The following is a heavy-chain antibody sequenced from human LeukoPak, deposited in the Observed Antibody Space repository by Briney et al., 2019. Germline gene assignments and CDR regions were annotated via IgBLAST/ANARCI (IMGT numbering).Heavy chain of an antibody. CDR3: TRQGFYYSDSSAFYY. D-gene: IGHD3-22*01. CDR1: GYRFANYW. CDR2: IYPGDSDT. J-gene: IGHJ4*02. Sequence: GESLKISCKTSGYRFANYWIVWVRQVPRRGLALMGSIYPGDSDTRYSPSFQGQVTISVDKSTTTAYLQWRNLKASDTAIYYCTRQGFYYSDSSAFYYSGQGTLVTVSS. V-gene: IGHV5-51*01.